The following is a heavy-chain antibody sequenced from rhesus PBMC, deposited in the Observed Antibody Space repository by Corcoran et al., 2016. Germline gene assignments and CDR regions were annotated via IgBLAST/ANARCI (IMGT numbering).Heavy chain of an antibody. V-gene: IGHV3-100*02. Sequence: DVQLVESGGGLVKPGGSLRLSCVGSGFTFSDHEMHWVRRAPGKGLEWVSVIRESGDTAFYADSVKGRFTVSRDNAKNSLFLQMNSLRAEDTAIYSCSRGGVRFGDVWGAGVLVTVSS. CDR1: GFTFSDHE. D-gene: IGHD3-3*01. CDR3: SRGGVRFGDV. CDR2: IRESGDTA. J-gene: IGHJ5-1*01.